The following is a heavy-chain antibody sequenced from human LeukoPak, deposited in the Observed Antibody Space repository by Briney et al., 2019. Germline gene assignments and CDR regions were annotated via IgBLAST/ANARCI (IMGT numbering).Heavy chain of an antibody. CDR2: IYYSGST. J-gene: IGHJ6*02. V-gene: IGHV4-59*01. Sequence: SETLSLTCTVSGGSISSYYSSWIRQPPGKGLEWIGYIYYSGSTNYNPSLKSRVTISVDTSKNQFSLKLSSVTAADTAVYYCARTNPMVRGVIISPYYYYGMDVWGQGTTVTVSS. D-gene: IGHD3-10*01. CDR3: ARTNPMVRGVIISPYYYYGMDV. CDR1: GGSISSYY.